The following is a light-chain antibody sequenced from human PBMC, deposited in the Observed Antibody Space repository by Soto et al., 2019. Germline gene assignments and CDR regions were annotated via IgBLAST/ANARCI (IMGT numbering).Light chain of an antibody. CDR2: DSS. CDR3: QQYARSSCT. V-gene: IGKV3-20*01. CDR1: QRVSNSY. J-gene: IGKJ1*01. Sequence: EIVLAQSPDTLSLSPGERVTLSCRASQRVSNSYLVWYQQKPGQAPKLLIYDSSTRATGIPDRFSASGSGTDFTLSISRLEPDDSAVYYCQQYARSSCTFGQGTKVEIK.